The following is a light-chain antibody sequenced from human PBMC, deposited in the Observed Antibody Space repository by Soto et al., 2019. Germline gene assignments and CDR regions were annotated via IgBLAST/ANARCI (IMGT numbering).Light chain of an antibody. V-gene: IGKV1-16*01. J-gene: IGKJ1*01. Sequence: DIQMTQSPSSLSVSVGDRVTITSRASQEIGSSLGWFQQKPGKAPKSLIYAASTLQVGVPSRFSSSGSGTDFILTISSLQPEDFATYYCQQYNSYPRTFGQGTKVEI. CDR2: AAS. CDR3: QQYNSYPRT. CDR1: QEIGSS.